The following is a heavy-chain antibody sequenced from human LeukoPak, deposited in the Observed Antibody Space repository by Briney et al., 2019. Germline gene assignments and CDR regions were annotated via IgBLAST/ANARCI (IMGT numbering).Heavy chain of an antibody. J-gene: IGHJ4*02. Sequence: QPGGSLRLSCVASGFTFSNYWMSWVRQAPGKGLEWVANIKQDGSEKFYVDSVKGRFTISRDNAKNSLYLQMNSLRAEDTAVYYCASGRYGGNSGYWGQGTLVTVSS. D-gene: IGHD4-23*01. V-gene: IGHV3-7*01. CDR1: GFTFSNYW. CDR2: IKQDGSEK. CDR3: ASGRYGGNSGY.